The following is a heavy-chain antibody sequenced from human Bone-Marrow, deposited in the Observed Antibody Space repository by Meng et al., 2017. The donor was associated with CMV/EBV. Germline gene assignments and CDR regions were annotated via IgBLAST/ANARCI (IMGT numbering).Heavy chain of an antibody. CDR1: GFTFSDYA. V-gene: IGHV3-23*01. D-gene: IGHD2-2*01. CDR2: ISAGGGAT. CDR3: ARGCLVVPAAMGAYSSQYYYGMDV. Sequence: GGSLRLSCAASGFTFSDYAMNWVRQAPGKGLEWVSAISAGGGATYYTDSVKGRFTISRDNSKNTLYLQMNSLRAEDTAVYYCARGCLVVPAAMGAYSSQYYYGMDVWGQGTTVTVSS. J-gene: IGHJ6*02.